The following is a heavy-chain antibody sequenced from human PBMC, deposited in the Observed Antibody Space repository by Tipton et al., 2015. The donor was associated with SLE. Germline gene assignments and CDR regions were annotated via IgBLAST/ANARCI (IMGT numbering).Heavy chain of an antibody. V-gene: IGHV4-34*01. D-gene: IGHD2-8*01. CDR1: GGSFSGYY. Sequence: TLSLTCAVYGGSFSGYYWSWIRQPPGKGLEWFGEINHRGSTNYNPSPKGQVTISVDTSKNQFSLKLSSVTAADTAVYYCASQIRDCTNGVCYTNYFDYWGQGTLVTVSS. CDR2: INHRGST. J-gene: IGHJ4*02. CDR3: ASQIRDCTNGVCYTNYFDY.